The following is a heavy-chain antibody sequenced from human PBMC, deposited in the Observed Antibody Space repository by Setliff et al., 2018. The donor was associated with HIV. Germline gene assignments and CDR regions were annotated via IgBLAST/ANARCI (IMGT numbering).Heavy chain of an antibody. J-gene: IGHJ2*01. CDR1: GFTFSNYW. CDR3: ARDEAIEGALTYFDL. CDR2: IKRDGSEK. V-gene: IGHV3-7*01. Sequence: LRLSCAASGFTFSNYWMSWVRQAPGKGLEWVANIKRDGSEKYYEDSVKGRFTISRDNAKNSLYLQMSSLRDEDTAVYYCARDEAIEGALTYFDLWGRGTLVTVSS. D-gene: IGHD1-26*01.